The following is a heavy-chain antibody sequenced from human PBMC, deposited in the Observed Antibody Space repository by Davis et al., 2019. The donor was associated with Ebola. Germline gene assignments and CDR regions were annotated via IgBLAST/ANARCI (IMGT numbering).Heavy chain of an antibody. V-gene: IGHV3-21*01. J-gene: IGHJ6*02. CDR2: ISSSSSFI. CDR3: AREEVYDFWSGYQFYGMDV. Sequence: GESLKISCAASGFTFSSYSMNWVRQAPGKGLEWVSSISSSSSFISYADSVQGRFTISRDNAKKLLYLQMNSLRAEDTGIYYCAREEVYDFWSGYQFYGMDVWGPGTTVIVSS. CDR1: GFTFSSYS. D-gene: IGHD3-3*01.